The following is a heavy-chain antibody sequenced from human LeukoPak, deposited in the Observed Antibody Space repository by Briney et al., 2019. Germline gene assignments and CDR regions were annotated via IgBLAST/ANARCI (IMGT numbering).Heavy chain of an antibody. CDR2: IYSGGST. CDR3: ARVLWNGDYPRFDY. J-gene: IGHJ4*02. V-gene: IGHV3-53*01. CDR1: GFTVSSNY. D-gene: IGHD4-17*01. Sequence: GGSLRLSCAASGFTVSSNYMSWVRQAPGKGLEWASVIYSGGSTYYADSVKGRFTISRDNSKNTLYLQMNSLRAEDTAVYYCARVLWNGDYPRFDYWGQGTLVTVSS.